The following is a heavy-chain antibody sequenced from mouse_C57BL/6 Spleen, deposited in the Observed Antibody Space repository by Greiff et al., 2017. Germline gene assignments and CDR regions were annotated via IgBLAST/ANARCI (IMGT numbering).Heavy chain of an antibody. CDR3: AREDPYYYGSSLWFAY. V-gene: IGHV1-80*01. D-gene: IGHD1-1*01. Sequence: VQLHQSGAELVKPGASVKISCKASGYAFSSYWMNWVKQRPGKGLEWIGQIYPGDGDTNYNGKFKGKATLTADKSSSTAYMQLSSLTSEDSAVYFCAREDPYYYGSSLWFAYWGQGTLVTVSA. CDR1: GYAFSSYW. CDR2: IYPGDGDT. J-gene: IGHJ3*01.